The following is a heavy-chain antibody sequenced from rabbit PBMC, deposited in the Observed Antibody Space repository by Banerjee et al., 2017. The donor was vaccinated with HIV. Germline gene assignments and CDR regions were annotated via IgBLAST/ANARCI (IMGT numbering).Heavy chain of an antibody. J-gene: IGHJ4*01. CDR3: ARDLHGDLSAYFDL. CDR2: IYTGSGAT. D-gene: IGHD2-1*01. Sequence: QQQLEESGGDLVKPEGSLTLTCTASGFSFSSGYWMCWVRQAPGKGLEWIGCIYTGSGATYYASWAKGRFTVSKTSSTAVTLQMTSLTAADTATYFCARDLHGDLSAYFDLWGPGTLVTVS. CDR1: GFSFSSGYW. V-gene: IGHV1S45*01.